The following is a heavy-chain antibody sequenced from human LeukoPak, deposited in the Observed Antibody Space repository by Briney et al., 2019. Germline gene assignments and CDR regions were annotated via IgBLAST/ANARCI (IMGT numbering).Heavy chain of an antibody. CDR2: ISGSGGST. CDR1: GFTFSSYA. D-gene: IGHD2-2*01. CDR3: ARDGCSSTSCSDAFDI. V-gene: IGHV3-23*01. Sequence: GGSLRLSCAASGFTFSSYAMSWVRQAPGKGLEWVSAISGSGGSTYYADSVKGRFTISRDNAKNSLYLQMNSLRAEDTAVYYCARDGCSSTSCSDAFDIWGQGTMVTVSS. J-gene: IGHJ3*02.